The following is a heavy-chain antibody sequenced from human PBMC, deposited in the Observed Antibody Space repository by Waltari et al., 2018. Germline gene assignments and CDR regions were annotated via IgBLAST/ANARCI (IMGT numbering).Heavy chain of an antibody. V-gene: IGHV1-46*01. Sequence: QVQLVQSGAEVKKPGASVKVSCKASGYTFTSYYMHWVRQAPGQGLEWMGRIKPSGGRTSYAQKFQGRVTMTRDTSTSTVYMELSSLRSEDTAVYYCARGPRSGWSAFDYWGQGTLVTVSS. J-gene: IGHJ4*02. CDR2: IKPSGGRT. CDR3: ARGPRSGWSAFDY. CDR1: GYTFTSYY. D-gene: IGHD6-19*01.